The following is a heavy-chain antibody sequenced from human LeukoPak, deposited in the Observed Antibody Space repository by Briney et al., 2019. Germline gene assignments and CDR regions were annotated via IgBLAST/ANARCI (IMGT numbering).Heavy chain of an antibody. V-gene: IGHV3-33*01. Sequence: GRSLRLSCAVSAFTFSSYGMHWVRQAPSKGLEWVAVIWYDGSNKYYADSVKARFTISRDNSKNTLYLQMNSLRTEDTAVYYCARDQAYFDYWGQGTLVTVSS. CDR1: AFTFSSYG. CDR2: IWYDGSNK. CDR3: ARDQAYFDY. J-gene: IGHJ4*02.